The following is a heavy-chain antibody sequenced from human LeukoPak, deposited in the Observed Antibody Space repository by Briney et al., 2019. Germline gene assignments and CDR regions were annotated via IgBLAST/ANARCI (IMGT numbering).Heavy chain of an antibody. J-gene: IGHJ4*02. CDR1: GFTFSSYE. CDR2: ISSSGSTI. V-gene: IGHV3-48*03. D-gene: IGHD5-18*01. CDR3: ARDGYSYGYCFDY. Sequence: GGSLRLSRAASGFTFSSYEMDWARQAPGKGLEWVSYISSSGSTIYYADSVKGRFTISRDNAKNSLYLQMNSLRAEDTAVYYCARDGYSYGYCFDYWGQGTLVTVSS.